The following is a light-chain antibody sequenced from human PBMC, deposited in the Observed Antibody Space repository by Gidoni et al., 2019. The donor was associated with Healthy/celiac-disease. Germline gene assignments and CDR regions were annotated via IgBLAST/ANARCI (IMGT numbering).Light chain of an antibody. V-gene: IGKV3-15*01. J-gene: IGKJ4*01. Sequence: EIVMTQSPATLSVSPGERAILSCSASQSVSSNLAWYQQKPGQAPRLLIYGASTRATGIPARFSGSGSGTEFTLTISSLQSEDFAVYYCQQYNNWPLFGGGTKVEIK. CDR2: GAS. CDR3: QQYNNWPL. CDR1: QSVSSN.